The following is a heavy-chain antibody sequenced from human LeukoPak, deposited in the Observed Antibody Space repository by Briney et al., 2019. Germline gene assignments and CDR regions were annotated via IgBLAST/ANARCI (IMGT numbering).Heavy chain of an antibody. CDR1: GGSFSGYY. J-gene: IGHJ4*02. CDR2: INHSGST. CDR3: ARAGDGGPIDY. D-gene: IGHD3-16*01. Sequence: PSETLSLTCAVYGGSFSGYYWSWIRQPPGKGLEWIGEINHSGSTNYNPSLKSRVTILVDTSKNQFSLKLGSVTAADTAVYYCARAGDGGPIDYWGQGTLVTVSS. V-gene: IGHV4-34*01.